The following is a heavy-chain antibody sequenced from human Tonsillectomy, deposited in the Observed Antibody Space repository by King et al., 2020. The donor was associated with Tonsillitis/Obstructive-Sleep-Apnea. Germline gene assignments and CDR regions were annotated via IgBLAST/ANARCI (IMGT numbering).Heavy chain of an antibody. Sequence: DVQLVESGGALVQPGRSLRLSCAASGFTFDDYAMHWVRQAPGKGLEWVSGITWNSGDIGYADSVKGRFTISRDNAKNSLSLQMNSLRAADPALYYCAKDTGRFLTPYMDVWGKGTTVTVSS. CDR3: AKDTGRFLTPYMDV. V-gene: IGHV3-9*01. D-gene: IGHD3-3*01. CDR2: ITWNSGDI. CDR1: GFTFDDYA. J-gene: IGHJ6*03.